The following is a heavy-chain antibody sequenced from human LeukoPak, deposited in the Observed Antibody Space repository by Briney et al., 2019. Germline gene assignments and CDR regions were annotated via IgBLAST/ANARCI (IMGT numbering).Heavy chain of an antibody. CDR2: INHSGST. D-gene: IGHD3-16*01. V-gene: IGHV4-34*01. J-gene: IGHJ4*02. CDR1: GGSFSGYY. Sequence: ASETLSLTCAVYGGSFSGYYWSWIRQPPGKGLEWIGEINHSGSTNYNPPLKRRVTISVDTSKNQFSLHLSSITAADPPRFYCTRGGTYYDYVWGSYRGYYFDYWGQGTLVTVSS. CDR3: TRGGTYYDYVWGSYRGYYFDY.